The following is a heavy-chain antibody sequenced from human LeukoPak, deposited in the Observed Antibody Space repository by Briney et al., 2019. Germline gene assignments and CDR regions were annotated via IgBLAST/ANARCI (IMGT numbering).Heavy chain of an antibody. CDR1: GYTFTSYV. D-gene: IGHD4-17*01. V-gene: IGHV1-18*01. J-gene: IGHJ4*02. CDR2: ISAYNGNT. Sequence: ASVKVSCKASGYTFTSYVISWVRQAPGQGLEWMGWISAYNGNTNYAQKLQGRVTMTTDTSTSTAYMELRSLRSDDTAVYYCARDLGTVTTGYFDYWGQGTLVTVSS. CDR3: ARDLGTVTTGYFDY.